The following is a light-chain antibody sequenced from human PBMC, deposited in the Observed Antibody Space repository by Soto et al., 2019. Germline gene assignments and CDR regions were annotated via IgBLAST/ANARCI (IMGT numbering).Light chain of an antibody. Sequence: EVVLTQSPVTLSLSPGERATLSCRASQSVSSYLAWYQQKPGQAPRLLIYDVSNRATGIPARFSGSGSGTEFTLTICSLEPEDFAVYYCQQRNYWQVTFGQGTRLEI. V-gene: IGKV3-11*01. CDR1: QSVSSY. CDR2: DVS. J-gene: IGKJ5*01. CDR3: QQRNYWQVT.